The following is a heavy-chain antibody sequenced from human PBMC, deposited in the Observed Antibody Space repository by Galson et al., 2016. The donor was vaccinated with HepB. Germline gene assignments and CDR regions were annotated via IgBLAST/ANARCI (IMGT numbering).Heavy chain of an antibody. D-gene: IGHD6-19*01. J-gene: IGHJ5*02. CDR3: ARERGIPVAGTLGNWCDP. V-gene: IGHV1-2*02. CDR2: INPNSGGT. Sequence: QSGAEVKKPGASVKVSCKASGYTFTDYYMHWVRQAPGQGLEWMGWINPNSGGTNYAQKFQGRVTMTRATSISTAYMELSRLRSDDTAVYYCARERGIPVAGTLGNWCDPWGQGTLVTVSS. CDR1: GYTFTDYY.